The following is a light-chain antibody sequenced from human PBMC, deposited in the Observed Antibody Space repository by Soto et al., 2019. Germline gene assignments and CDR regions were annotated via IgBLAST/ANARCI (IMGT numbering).Light chain of an antibody. V-gene: IGLV2-11*01. CDR3: CSYAGTFTYV. J-gene: IGLJ1*01. Sequence: QSALTQPRSVSGSPGQSVTISCTGTSSDVGGYDYVSRYQQHPGKVPKLLIYDVNKWPSGVPDRFSGSKSGNTASLTISGLQAEDEADYYCCSYAGTFTYVFGTGTKLTVL. CDR1: SSDVGGYDY. CDR2: DVN.